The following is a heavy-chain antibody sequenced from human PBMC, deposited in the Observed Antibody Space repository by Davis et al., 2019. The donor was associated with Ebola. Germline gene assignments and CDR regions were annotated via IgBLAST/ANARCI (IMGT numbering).Heavy chain of an antibody. CDR2: INPSGGST. D-gene: IGHD2-2*02. J-gene: IGHJ6*02. V-gene: IGHV1-46*01. Sequence: ASVKVSCKASGYTFTGYYMHWVRQAPGQGLEWMGIINPSGGSTSYAQKLQGRVTMTTDTSTSTAYMELRSLRSDDTAVYYCAREGYCSSTSCYSQYYYYYYGMDVWGQGTTVTVSS. CDR3: AREGYCSSTSCYSQYYYYYYGMDV. CDR1: GYTFTGYY.